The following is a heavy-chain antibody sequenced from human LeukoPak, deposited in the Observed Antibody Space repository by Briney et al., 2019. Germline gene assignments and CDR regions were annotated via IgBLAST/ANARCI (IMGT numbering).Heavy chain of an antibody. D-gene: IGHD1-26*01. Sequence: PSEILSLTCTVSGGSISNSYWSWVRQPPGKGLEWIGYTSYSGSTNYNPSLKSRVTMSVDTSTDQFSLRLISVTAADTAVYYCARTVSGDYYGMDVWGQGTTVTVSS. V-gene: IGHV4-59*08. CDR1: GGSISNSY. CDR2: TSYSGST. CDR3: ARTVSGDYYGMDV. J-gene: IGHJ6*02.